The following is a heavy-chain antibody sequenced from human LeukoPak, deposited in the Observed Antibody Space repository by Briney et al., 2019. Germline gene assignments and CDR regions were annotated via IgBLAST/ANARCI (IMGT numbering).Heavy chain of an antibody. CDR3: ARVLHAPKFIDS. CDR1: GSSITSTYY. J-gene: IGHJ4*02. V-gene: IGHV4-38-2*02. D-gene: IGHD2-8*01. CDR2: VFQLQAVRT. Sequence: PSETLSLTCTVSGSSITSTYYWAWFRQPPGNGLELIATVFQLQAVRTFYNPSLESRVTMSLDTSQNQFSLNLTSVTAADTALYFCARVLHAPKFIDSWGQGTLVTVSS.